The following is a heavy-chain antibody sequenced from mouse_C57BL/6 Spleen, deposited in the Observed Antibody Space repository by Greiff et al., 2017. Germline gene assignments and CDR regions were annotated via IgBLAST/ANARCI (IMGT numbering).Heavy chain of an antibody. D-gene: IGHD2-3*01. V-gene: IGHV1-9*01. CDR1: GYTFTGYW. J-gene: IGHJ4*01. CDR2: ILPGSGST. Sequence: QVQLQQSGAELMKPGASVKLSCKATGYTFTGYWIEWVKQRPGHGLEWIGEILPGSGSTNYNEKFKGKATFTADTSSNTAYMQLSSLTTEDSAIYDCASWWFLRGSYYAMDYWGQGTSVTVSS. CDR3: ASWWFLRGSYYAMDY.